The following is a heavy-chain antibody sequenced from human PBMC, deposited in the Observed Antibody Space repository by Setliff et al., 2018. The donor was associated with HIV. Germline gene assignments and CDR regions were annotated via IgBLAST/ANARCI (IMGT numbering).Heavy chain of an antibody. V-gene: IGHV4-31*03. CDR2: IYYTGST. J-gene: IGHJ6*03. CDR1: GGSISSSGDY. Sequence: TSETLSLTCTVSGGSISSSGDYWSWVRQHPGKGLEWIGYIYYTGSTYSNPSLQSRVRISADTSKNQFSLRLSSVTAADTAVYYCARDSANGKTANLNYLDVWGKGTTVTVSS. CDR3: ARDSANGKTANLNYLDV. D-gene: IGHD2-8*01.